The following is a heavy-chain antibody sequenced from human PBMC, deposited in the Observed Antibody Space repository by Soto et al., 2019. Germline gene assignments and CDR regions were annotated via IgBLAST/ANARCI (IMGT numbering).Heavy chain of an antibody. V-gene: IGHV1-69*02. J-gene: IGHJ4*02. D-gene: IGHD4-17*01. Sequence: QVQLVQSGAEVKKPGSSVKVSCKASGGTFSSYTISWVRQAPGQGLEWMGRIIPILGIANYAQKFQGRVTITADKSTSTAYMGLSSLRSEDTAVYYCARATAYGGGFDYWGQGTLVTVSS. CDR1: GGTFSSYT. CDR2: IIPILGIA. CDR3: ARATAYGGGFDY.